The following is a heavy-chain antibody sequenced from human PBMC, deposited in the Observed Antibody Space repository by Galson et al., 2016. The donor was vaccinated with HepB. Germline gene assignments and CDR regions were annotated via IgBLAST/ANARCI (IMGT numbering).Heavy chain of an antibody. CDR1: GFTFSTNG. V-gene: IGHV3-33*01. CDR2: IWYDGSKK. Sequence: SLRLSCAASGFTFSTNGMHWVRQAPGKGLEWVAIIWYDGSKKYYADSVKGRFTISRDNSKNTLYLQMNSLKTEDTAVYYCIKANGWIPLWGYFEYWGQGALVTVTS. D-gene: IGHD7-27*01. CDR3: IKANGWIPLWGYFEY. J-gene: IGHJ4*02.